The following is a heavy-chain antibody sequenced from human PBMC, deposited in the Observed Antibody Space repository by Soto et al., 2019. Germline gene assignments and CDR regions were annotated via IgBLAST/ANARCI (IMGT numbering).Heavy chain of an antibody. V-gene: IGHV1-24*01. Sequence: GASVKVSCKVSGYTLTELSMHWVRQAPGKGLEWMGGFDPEDGETIYAQKLQGRVTMTEDTSTDTAYMELSSLRSEDTAVYYCATELYCSGGSCYAVFDYWGQGTLVTV. CDR1: GYTLTELS. CDR3: ATELYCSGGSCYAVFDY. J-gene: IGHJ4*02. D-gene: IGHD2-15*01. CDR2: FDPEDGET.